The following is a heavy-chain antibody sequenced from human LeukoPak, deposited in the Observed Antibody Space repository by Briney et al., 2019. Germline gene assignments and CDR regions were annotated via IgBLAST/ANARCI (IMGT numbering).Heavy chain of an antibody. CDR1: GFTFSSYL. J-gene: IGHJ4*02. Sequence: GGSLRLSCAASGFTFSSYLMSWVRQAPGRGLEWVANIKQDGSGKYYVDSVKGRFTISRDNAKNSLYLQVNSLKIEDTGVYFCSGSKWATIDYWGQGVLVTVSS. D-gene: IGHD5-24*01. V-gene: IGHV3-7*03. CDR3: SGSKWATIDY. CDR2: IKQDGSGK.